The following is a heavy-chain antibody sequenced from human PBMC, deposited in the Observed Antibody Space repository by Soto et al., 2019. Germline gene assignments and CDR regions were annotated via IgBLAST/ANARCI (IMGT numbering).Heavy chain of an antibody. Sequence: QVQLVQSGAEVKKPGASVKVSCKASGYTFTGYYMHWVRQAPGQGLEWMGWINPNSGGTNYAQKFQGRVTMTRDTSISTAYMELSRLRSDDTAVYYCARGPNPNAFIAVVPRCDYWGQGTLVTVSS. D-gene: IGHD2-15*01. CDR2: INPNSGGT. J-gene: IGHJ4*02. CDR3: ARGPNPNAFIAVVPRCDY. V-gene: IGHV1-2*02. CDR1: GYTFTGYY.